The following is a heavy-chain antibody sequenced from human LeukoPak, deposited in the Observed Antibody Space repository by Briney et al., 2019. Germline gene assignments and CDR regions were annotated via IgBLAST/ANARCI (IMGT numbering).Heavy chain of an antibody. J-gene: IGHJ3*02. D-gene: IGHD3-10*02. CDR1: GGSISSSSYY. V-gene: IGHV4-39*01. CDR3: ARKSRFGNPRGAFDI. Sequence: SETLSLTCTVSGGSISSSSYYWGWSRQPPGKGLEWIGSIYYSGSTYYNPSLKSRVTISVDTSKNQFSLKLSSVTAADTAVYYCARKSRFGNPRGAFDIWGQGTMVTVSS. CDR2: IYYSGST.